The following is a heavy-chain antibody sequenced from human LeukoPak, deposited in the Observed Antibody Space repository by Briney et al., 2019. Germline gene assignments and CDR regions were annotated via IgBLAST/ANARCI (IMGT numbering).Heavy chain of an antibody. CDR2: IYYSGST. Sequence: PSETLSLTCTVSGGSISSSSYYWGWIRQPPGKGLEWIGSIYYSGSTYYNPSLKSRVTISVDTSKNQFSLKLSSVTAADTAVYYCGSRSDYYDSSGYSDYWGQGTLVTVSS. V-gene: IGHV4-39*01. CDR1: GGSISSSSYY. J-gene: IGHJ4*02. CDR3: GSRSDYYDSSGYSDY. D-gene: IGHD3-22*01.